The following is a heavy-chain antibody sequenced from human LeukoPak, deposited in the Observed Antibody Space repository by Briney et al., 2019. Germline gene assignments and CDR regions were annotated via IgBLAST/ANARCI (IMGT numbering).Heavy chain of an antibody. D-gene: IGHD6-6*01. CDR1: GGTFSSYA. CDR3: ARDSSSSFDY. J-gene: IGHJ4*02. Sequence: SVKVSCKASGGTFSSYAISWVRQAPGQGLEWMGRIIPILGIANYAQKFQGRVTITADKPTSTAYMELSSLRSEDTAVYYCARDSSSSFDYWGQGTLVTVSS. CDR2: IIPILGIA. V-gene: IGHV1-69*04.